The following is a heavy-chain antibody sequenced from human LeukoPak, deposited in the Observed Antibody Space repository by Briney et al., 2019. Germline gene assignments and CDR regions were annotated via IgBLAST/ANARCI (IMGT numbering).Heavy chain of an antibody. V-gene: IGHV3-21*01. J-gene: IGHJ4*02. Sequence: PGGSLRLSCAASGFTFSSYSMNWVRQAPGKGLEWVSSISSSSSHIYYADSVKGRFTISRDNAKNSLYLQMNSLRAEDTAVYYCARAYYYDSSGYYYFDYWGQGTLVTVSS. CDR1: GFTFSSYS. CDR2: ISSSSSHI. CDR3: ARAYYYDSSGYYYFDY. D-gene: IGHD3-22*01.